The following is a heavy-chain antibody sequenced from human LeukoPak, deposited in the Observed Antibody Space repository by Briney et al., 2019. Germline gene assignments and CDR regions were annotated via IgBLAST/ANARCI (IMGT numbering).Heavy chain of an antibody. D-gene: IGHD4-23*01. CDR1: GYDFFGYW. CDR2: IYPDDSKI. J-gene: IGHJ4*02. V-gene: IGHV5-51*01. CDR3: ARFGGATFAQAFFDY. Sequence: GESLKISCRGSGYDFFGYWIAWVRQMPGEGLVWVGIIYPDDSKITYSPAFQGQVTISAVKSLSTSSLQWDSLKASDTAMYYCARFGGATFAQAFFDYWGQGTLVTVSS.